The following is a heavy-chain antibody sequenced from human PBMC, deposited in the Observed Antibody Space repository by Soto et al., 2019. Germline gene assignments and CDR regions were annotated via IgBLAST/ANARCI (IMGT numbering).Heavy chain of an antibody. V-gene: IGHV1-18*01. CDR1: GDSFSNYG. Sequence: QVQLVQSGAEVKKPGASVKVSCKVSGDSFSNYGFTWVRQAPGQGLEWMGWISTYNDNTNYAQNLQGRVTMTTDTSTTTVYMWLRRLRSDETAVYYCARVMVRLFGSGSSRPYGLDVWGQGTTVNLAS. CDR2: ISTYNDNT. CDR3: ARVMVRLFGSGSSRPYGLDV. D-gene: IGHD3-10*01. J-gene: IGHJ6*02.